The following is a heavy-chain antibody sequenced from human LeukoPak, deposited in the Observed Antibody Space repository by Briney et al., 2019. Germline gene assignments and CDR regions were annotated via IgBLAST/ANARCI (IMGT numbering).Heavy chain of an antibody. Sequence: PGRSLRLSCAASGFTFSRTWMSWVRQAPGRGLEWVANINQGGSDKYYVDAVKGRFTISRDNANNLLYLQMNSLRGEDTAVYYCTRDRSRAEDDWGQGTLVTVSS. J-gene: IGHJ4*02. V-gene: IGHV3-7*01. CDR2: INQGGSDK. CDR3: TRDRSRAEDD. D-gene: IGHD1-14*01. CDR1: GFTFSRTW.